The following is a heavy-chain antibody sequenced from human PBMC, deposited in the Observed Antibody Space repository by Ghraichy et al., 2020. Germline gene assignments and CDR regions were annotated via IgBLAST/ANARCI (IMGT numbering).Heavy chain of an antibody. CDR3: ARLEFDYGDHEGYFES. J-gene: IGHJ4*02. CDR2: IYHSGST. Sequence: SETLSLTCAVSGGSISSSNWWCCVRQPPGKGLEWFGEIYHSGSTNYNPSLKSRVTISVDKSKNQLSLKLSSVTAADTAVYYCARLEFDYGDHEGYFESRGQGTLLTVSS. CDR1: GGSISSSNW. V-gene: IGHV4-4*02. D-gene: IGHD4-17*01.